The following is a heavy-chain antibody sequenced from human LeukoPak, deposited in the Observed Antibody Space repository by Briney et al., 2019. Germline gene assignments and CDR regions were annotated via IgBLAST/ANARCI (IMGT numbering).Heavy chain of an antibody. J-gene: IGHJ4*02. CDR2: ISGSSETI. D-gene: IGHD5-24*01. V-gene: IGHV3-48*01. CDR1: GFTFSTYS. Sequence: GGSLRLSCAASGFTFSTYSMNWVRQAPGKGLEWVSYISGSSETIYYADSVKGRFTISRDNSKNTLYLQMNSLRAEDTAVYYCAKAGTRSGGYNFDFDYWGQGTLVTVSS. CDR3: AKAGTRSGGYNFDFDY.